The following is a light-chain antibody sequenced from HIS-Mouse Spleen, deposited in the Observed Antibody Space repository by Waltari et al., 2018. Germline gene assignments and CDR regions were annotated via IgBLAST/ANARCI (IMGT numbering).Light chain of an antibody. J-gene: IGLJ3*02. CDR3: NSRDSSGNHPNWV. Sequence: SSELTQDPAVSVALGQTVRITCQGDSLRSYYASWYQPKPGQAPVLVISGKKNRPSGIPDRFSGSSSGNTASLTITGAQAEDEADYYCNSRDSSGNHPNWVFGGGTKLTVL. V-gene: IGLV3-19*01. CDR1: SLRSYY. CDR2: GKK.